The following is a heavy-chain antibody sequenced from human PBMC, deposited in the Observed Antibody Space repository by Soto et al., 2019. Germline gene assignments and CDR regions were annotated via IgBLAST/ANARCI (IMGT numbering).Heavy chain of an antibody. CDR3: ARVGSIAAAGTPDY. V-gene: IGHV3-11*01. CDR1: GFTFSDYY. D-gene: IGHD6-13*01. Sequence: VGSLRLSCAASGFTFSDYYMSWFRQATGKGLEWVSFISGSGSTKHDADSVKGRFTIPRDNTKNSLYLQMNSLRAEDTAVYYCARVGSIAAAGTPDYWGQGTLVTVSS. CDR2: ISGSGSTK. J-gene: IGHJ4*02.